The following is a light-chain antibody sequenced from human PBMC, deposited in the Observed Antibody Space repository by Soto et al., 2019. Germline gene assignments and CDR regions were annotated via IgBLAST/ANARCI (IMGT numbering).Light chain of an antibody. CDR3: QQRSNWPLT. CDR2: DSP. J-gene: IGKJ4*01. V-gene: IGKV3-11*01. CDR1: QSVSSY. Sequence: EVVLTQSPVTLSLSPGERATLSCRASQSVSSYLAWYQQKPGQAPRLLIYDSPDRATGIPARFSGSGSGTDFTLTITSLEPEDFGVYYCQQRSNWPLTFGGGTKV.